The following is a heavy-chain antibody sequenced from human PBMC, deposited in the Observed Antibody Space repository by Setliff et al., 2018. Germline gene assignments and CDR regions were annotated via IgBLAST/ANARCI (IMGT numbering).Heavy chain of an antibody. V-gene: IGHV1-8*03. CDR2: MNPNSGNT. Sequence: ASVKVSCKASGYTFTSYDINWVRQATGQGLEWMGWMNPNSGNTGYAQKFQGRVTITRNTSISTAYMELSSLRSEDTAVYYCARDPASSGYDTYYYYYYGMDVWGQGTTVTVSS. J-gene: IGHJ6*02. CDR3: ARDPASSGYDTYYYYYYGMDV. D-gene: IGHD5-12*01. CDR1: GYTFTSYD.